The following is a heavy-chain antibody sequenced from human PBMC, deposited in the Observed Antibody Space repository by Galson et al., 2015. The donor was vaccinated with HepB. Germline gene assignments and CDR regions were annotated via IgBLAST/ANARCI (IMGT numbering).Heavy chain of an antibody. Sequence: SLRLSCAASGFTFSGSAMHWVRQASGKGLEWVGRIRSKANSYATAYAASVKGRFTISRNNSKNTAYLQMNSLKTEDTAVYYCTRLYYDSSGSKIPDDAFDIWGRGTMVTVSS. CDR1: GFTFSGSA. V-gene: IGHV3-73*01. CDR3: TRLYYDSSGSKIPDDAFDI. J-gene: IGHJ3*02. CDR2: IRSKANSYAT. D-gene: IGHD3-22*01.